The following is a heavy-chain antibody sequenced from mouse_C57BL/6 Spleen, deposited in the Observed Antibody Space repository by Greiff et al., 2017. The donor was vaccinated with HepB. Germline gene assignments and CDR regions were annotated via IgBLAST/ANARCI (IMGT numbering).Heavy chain of an antibody. Sequence: EVQLQQSGPELVKPGASVKIPCKASGYTFTDYNMDWVKQSHGKSLEWIGDINPNNGGTIYNQKFKGKATLTVDKSSSTAYMELRSLTSEDTAVYYCARSEDYGSRNYAMDYWGQGTSVTVSS. J-gene: IGHJ4*01. CDR3: ARSEDYGSRNYAMDY. V-gene: IGHV1-18*01. CDR2: INPNNGGT. D-gene: IGHD1-1*01. CDR1: GYTFTDYN.